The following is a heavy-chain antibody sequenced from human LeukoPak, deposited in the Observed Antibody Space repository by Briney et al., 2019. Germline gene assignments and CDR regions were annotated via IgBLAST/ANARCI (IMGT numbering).Heavy chain of an antibody. CDR1: GYTLTELS. V-gene: IGHV1-24*01. CDR3: ATDQRGAGLGFRYGSGSYNGMDV. J-gene: IGHJ6*02. Sequence: ASVKVSCKVSGYTLTELSMHGVRQTPGKGLEWMGGFDPEDGETLYAQKFQGRVTMTEDTSTDTAYMELSSLRSEDTAVYYCATDQRGAGLGFRYGSGSYNGMDVWGQGTTVTVSS. CDR2: FDPEDGET. D-gene: IGHD3-10*01.